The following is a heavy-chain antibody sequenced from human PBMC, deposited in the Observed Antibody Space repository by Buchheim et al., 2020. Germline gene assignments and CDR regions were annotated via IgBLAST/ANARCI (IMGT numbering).Heavy chain of an antibody. D-gene: IGHD3-22*01. V-gene: IGHV4-34*01. J-gene: IGHJ4*02. CDR1: GGSFSGYY. CDR3: ARGDYYDSSGYYYASIKKKDY. CDR2: INHSGST. Sequence: QVQLQQWGAGLLKPSETLSLTCAVYGGSFSGYYWSWIRQPPGKGLEWIGEINHSGSTNYNPSLKSRVTISVDTSKNQFSLKLSSVTAADTAVYYCARGDYYDSSGYYYASIKKKDYWGQGTL.